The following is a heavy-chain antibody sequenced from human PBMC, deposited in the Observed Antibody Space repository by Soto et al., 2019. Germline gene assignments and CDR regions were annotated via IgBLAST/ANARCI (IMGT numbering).Heavy chain of an antibody. V-gene: IGHV1-58*02. CDR3: AADLNDILTGYYILGYYGMDV. Sequence: SVKVSCKASGYTFTSYAIHWVRQARGQRLEWIGWIVVGSGNTNYAQKFQERVTITRDMSTSTAYMELSSLRSEDTAVYYCAADLNDILTGYYILGYYGMDVWGQGTTVTVSS. D-gene: IGHD3-9*01. J-gene: IGHJ6*02. CDR1: GYTFTSYA. CDR2: IVVGSGNT.